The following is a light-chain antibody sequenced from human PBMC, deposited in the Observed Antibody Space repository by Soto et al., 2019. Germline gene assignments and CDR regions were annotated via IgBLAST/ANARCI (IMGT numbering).Light chain of an antibody. CDR1: SSDVGGYDY. CDR3: SSYAGRTLYV. V-gene: IGLV2-8*01. J-gene: IGLJ1*01. CDR2: EVT. Sequence: QSALTQPPSASGSPGQSVTISCTGTSSDVGGYDYVSWYQQRPGKAPKLLIHEVTKRPSGVPDRFSGSKSGNTASLTVSGLQGEDEADYYCSSYAGRTLYVFGTGTKLTVL.